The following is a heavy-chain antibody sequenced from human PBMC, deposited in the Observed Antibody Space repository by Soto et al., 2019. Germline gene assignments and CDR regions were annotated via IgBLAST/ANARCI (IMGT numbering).Heavy chain of an antibody. J-gene: IGHJ3*02. CDR1: GFTFSSYG. D-gene: IGHD6-13*01. V-gene: IGHV3-30*18. Sequence: VQLVESGGGVVQPGRSLRLSCAASGFTFSSYGMHWVRQAPGKGLEWVAVISYDGSNKYYADSVKGRFTISRDNSKNTLYLQMNSLRAEDTAVYYCAKVLAAAGNAFDIWGQGTMVTVSS. CDR2: ISYDGSNK. CDR3: AKVLAAAGNAFDI.